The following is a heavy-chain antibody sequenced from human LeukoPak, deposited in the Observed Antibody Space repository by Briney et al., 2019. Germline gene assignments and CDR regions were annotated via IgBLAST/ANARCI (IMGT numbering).Heavy chain of an antibody. CDR2: IYYSGST. V-gene: IGHV4-59*01. CDR1: GGSISSYY. D-gene: IGHD5-24*01. Sequence: SETLSLTCTVSGGSISSYYWSWIRQPPGKGLERIGHIYYSGSTNYNPSLKSRVTISVDTSKNQFSLKLSSVTAADTAVYYCARDYKTLYYYYGMDVWGQGTTVTVSS. J-gene: IGHJ6*02. CDR3: ARDYKTLYYYYGMDV.